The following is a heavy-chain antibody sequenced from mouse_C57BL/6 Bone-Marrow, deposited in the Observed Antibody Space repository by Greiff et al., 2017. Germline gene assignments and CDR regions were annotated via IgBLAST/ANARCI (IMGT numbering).Heavy chain of an antibody. CDR1: GYTFTSHW. J-gene: IGHJ4*01. CDR2: IVPGSGST. V-gene: IGHV1-56*01. D-gene: IGHD2-1*01. CDR3: AREEDIYYGIPYAMDY. Sequence: HVQLKRSGPELVRPGASVKISCKAPGYTFTSHWMQWVRQRPGQGLEWIGEIVPGSGSTYYNEKFKGKATLTVDTSSSTAYMQLSSLTSEDSAVYFCAREEDIYYGIPYAMDYWGQGTSVTVSS.